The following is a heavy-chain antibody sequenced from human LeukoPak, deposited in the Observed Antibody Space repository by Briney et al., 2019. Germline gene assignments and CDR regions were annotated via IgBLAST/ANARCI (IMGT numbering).Heavy chain of an antibody. D-gene: IGHD4-23*01. CDR2: IYYSWST. CDR3: ARAPDYGGNSGWFDP. J-gene: IGHJ5*02. V-gene: IGHV4-30-4*01. CDR1: GGSISSGDYY. Sequence: SETLSLTCTVSGGSISSGDYYWSWIRQPPGKGLEWIGYIYYSWSTYYNPSLKSRVTISVDTSKNHFSLKLSSVTAADTAVYYCARAPDYGGNSGWFDPWGQGTLVTVSS.